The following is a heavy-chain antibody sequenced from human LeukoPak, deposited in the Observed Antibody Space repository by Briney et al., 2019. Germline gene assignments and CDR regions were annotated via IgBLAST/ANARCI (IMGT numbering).Heavy chain of an antibody. V-gene: IGHV3-30*02. Sequence: PGGSLRLSCAASGFTFSDYGMHWVRQAPGKGLEWVALIRYDGSYKWYADSVKGRFSVSRDNSRNTLFLQMNSLRPNDTAIYYCAKVISEWGVLDYWGQGTLVTVSS. CDR2: IRYDGSYK. J-gene: IGHJ4*02. CDR3: AKVISEWGVLDY. CDR1: GFTFSDYG. D-gene: IGHD3-10*01.